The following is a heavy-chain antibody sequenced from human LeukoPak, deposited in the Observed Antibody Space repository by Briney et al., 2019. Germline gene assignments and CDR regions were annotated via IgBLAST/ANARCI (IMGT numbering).Heavy chain of an antibody. CDR3: ARCRDIVVVPAALPEEPFDP. CDR2: IYPGDSDT. D-gene: IGHD2-2*01. CDR1: GYRFTSYW. Sequence: PGESLNISFKGSGYRFTSYWIGWVRQIPGKGLEWIGIIYPGDSDTRYSPSFQGQVTISADKSISTAYLQWSSLKASDTAMYYCARCRDIVVVPAALPEEPFDPWGQGTLVTVSS. V-gene: IGHV5-51*01. J-gene: IGHJ5*02.